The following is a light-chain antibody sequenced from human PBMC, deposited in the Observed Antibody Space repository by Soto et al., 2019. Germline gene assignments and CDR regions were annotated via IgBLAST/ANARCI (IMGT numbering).Light chain of an antibody. V-gene: IGLV1-44*01. CDR1: SSNIGTYT. CDR2: SNN. CDR3: AAWDASLNGVI. J-gene: IGLJ2*01. Sequence: QSVLTQPPSASGTPGQRVTISCSGSSSNIGTYTVNWYQQVPGTAPKLLIYSNNQRPSGGPDRFSGSKSGTSASLAISGLQAEYEDDYYCAAWDASLNGVIFGGGTKLTVL.